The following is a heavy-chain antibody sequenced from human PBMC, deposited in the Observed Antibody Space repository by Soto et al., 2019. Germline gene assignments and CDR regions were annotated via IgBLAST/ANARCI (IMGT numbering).Heavy chain of an antibody. D-gene: IGHD6-13*01. CDR3: ARSLVNGTYEAFDI. J-gene: IGHJ3*02. Sequence: EVYLAQSGAEVKKPGESLKISCKGSGYNFNRYWIGWVRQMPGKGLEWMGVIYPGDSDTRYSPSLQGQDTISADKSSSAAYLQWSSLQASDTATYYCARSLVNGTYEAFDIWGQGTMVTVSS. V-gene: IGHV5-51*03. CDR1: GYNFNRYW. CDR2: IYPGDSDT.